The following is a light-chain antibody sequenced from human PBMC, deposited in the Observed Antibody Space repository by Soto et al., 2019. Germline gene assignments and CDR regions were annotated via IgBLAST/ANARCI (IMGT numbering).Light chain of an antibody. CDR1: SSDVGAYNS. Sequence: QSALTQPASVSGSPGQSITLSCTGTSSDVGAYNSVSWYQQHPGKAPKLIIYDVSTRPSGVSNRFSGSKSGNTASLTISGLQAEDDADYYCSSSTTSTTRVFGTGTKLTVL. V-gene: IGLV2-14*03. CDR2: DVS. CDR3: SSSTTSTTRV. J-gene: IGLJ1*01.